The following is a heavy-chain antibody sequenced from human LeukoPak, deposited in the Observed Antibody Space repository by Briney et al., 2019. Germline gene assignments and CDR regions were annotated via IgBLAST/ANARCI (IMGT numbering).Heavy chain of an antibody. J-gene: IGHJ6*03. CDR2: IFYTGNT. CDR1: GGSIISSSYY. Sequence: SETLSLTCTVSGGSIISSSYYWGWIRQPPGKGLEWIGTIFYTGNTYYNPSLQSRVTISIDTSKNQFSLKLRFVTAADTAVYYCARVRCSGGSCPYYYYYYYMDVWGKGTTVTVSS. D-gene: IGHD2-15*01. V-gene: IGHV4-39*07. CDR3: ARVRCSGGSCPYYYYYYYMDV.